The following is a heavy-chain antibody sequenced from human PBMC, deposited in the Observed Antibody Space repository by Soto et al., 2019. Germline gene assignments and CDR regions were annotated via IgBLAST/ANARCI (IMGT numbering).Heavy chain of an antibody. CDR2: MSASGGTS. D-gene: IGHD5-12*01. CDR1: GFSFSSYA. CDR3: AKGSIQYSASIDY. V-gene: IGHV3-23*01. Sequence: EVELLESGGGLIHPGESLRLSCAASGFSFSSYAMIWVRQAPGKGLEWVSDMSASGGTSYFADPVKGRFSMSRDNSKNMFYLEMNSLRAEDTAIYFCAKGSIQYSASIDYWGQGTLVSVSS. J-gene: IGHJ4*02.